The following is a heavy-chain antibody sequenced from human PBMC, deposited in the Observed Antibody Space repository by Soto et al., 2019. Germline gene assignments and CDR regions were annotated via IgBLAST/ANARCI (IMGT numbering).Heavy chain of an antibody. CDR2: ISPADSDT. J-gene: IGHJ6*02. Sequence: PGESLKISCEGSGYSFTTYWIGWVRQMPWKGLEWMGIISPADSDTRYSPSFRVKVTISVDKSISTAYLQWTSLKASDNAMYYCARRSQTYYGMDVWGQGTTVTVSS. CDR1: GYSFTTYW. V-gene: IGHV5-51*01. CDR3: ARRSQTYYGMDV.